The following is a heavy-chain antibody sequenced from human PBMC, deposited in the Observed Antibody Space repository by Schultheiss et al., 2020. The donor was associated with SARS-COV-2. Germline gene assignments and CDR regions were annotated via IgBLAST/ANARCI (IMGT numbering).Heavy chain of an antibody. D-gene: IGHD6-6*01. CDR3: GKGADYWQLVLIGY. J-gene: IGHJ4*02. V-gene: IGHV3-30*19. CDR2: ISYDGSNK. CDR1: GFTFSSYG. Sequence: GGSLRLSCAASGFTFSSYGMHWVRQAPGKGLEWVAVISYDGSNKYYADSVKGRFTISRDNSKNSLYLQMNSLRAEDTAVYYCGKGADYWQLVLIGYWGQGTLVTVSS.